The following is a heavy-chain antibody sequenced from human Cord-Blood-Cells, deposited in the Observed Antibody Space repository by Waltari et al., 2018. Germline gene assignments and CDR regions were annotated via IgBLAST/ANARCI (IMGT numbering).Heavy chain of an antibody. J-gene: IGHJ5*02. CDR1: GGSFSGYY. CDR3: ARGGGSYYNWFDP. Sequence: QVQLQQWGAGLLKPSETLSLTCAVYGGSFSGYYWTWHRQPPGKGLEWIGEINHSGSTNYNPSLKSRVTISVDTSKNQFSLKLSSVTAADTAVYYCARGGGSYYNWFDPWGQGTLVTVSS. D-gene: IGHD1-26*01. CDR2: INHSGST. V-gene: IGHV4-34*01.